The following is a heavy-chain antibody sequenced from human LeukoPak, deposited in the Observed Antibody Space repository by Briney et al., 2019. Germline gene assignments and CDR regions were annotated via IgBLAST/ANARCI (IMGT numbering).Heavy chain of an antibody. Sequence: GGSLRLSCAASGFTFSSYGMHWVRQAPGKGLEWVAFIRYDGTNKYYADSVKGRFTISRDNSKNTLYLQMNSLRAEDTAVYYCARDPRYYYDSSGYYYLDYWGQGTLVTVSS. CDR2: IRYDGTNK. CDR1: GFTFSSYG. V-gene: IGHV3-30*02. CDR3: ARDPRYYYDSSGYYYLDY. J-gene: IGHJ4*02. D-gene: IGHD3-22*01.